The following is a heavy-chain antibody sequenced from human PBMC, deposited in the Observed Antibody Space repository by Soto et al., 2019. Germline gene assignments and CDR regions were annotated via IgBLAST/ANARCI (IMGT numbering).Heavy chain of an antibody. CDR1: GFLSCSYT. D-gene: IGHD2-2*01. CDR3: AKQYRCDGCEILGS. J-gene: IGHJ5*02. Sequence: GGPLRLPCAVSGFLSCSYTMSLLPRARGKGLEWISFFKCSGNHKFYADSVKGRFTVSRDNAKNSLYLQMNSLRTEDTAVYYCAKQYRCDGCEILGSWGQGTPVTVSS. CDR2: FKCSGNHK. V-gene: IGHV3-21*04.